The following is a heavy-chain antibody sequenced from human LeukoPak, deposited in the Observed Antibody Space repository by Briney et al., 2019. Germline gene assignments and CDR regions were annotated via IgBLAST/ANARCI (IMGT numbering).Heavy chain of an antibody. D-gene: IGHD3-22*01. CDR1: GFTFSSYW. V-gene: IGHV3-74*01. CDR3: AKENWVYNWKYDSSGSGINY. CDR2: INSDGSST. J-gene: IGHJ4*02. Sequence: GGSLRLSCGASGFTFSSYWMHWVRQGPGKGLVWVSRINSDGSSTSDADSVKGRFTISRDNAKNTLYLQMNSLRAEDTAVYYCAKENWVYNWKYDSSGSGINYWGQGTRVTVSS.